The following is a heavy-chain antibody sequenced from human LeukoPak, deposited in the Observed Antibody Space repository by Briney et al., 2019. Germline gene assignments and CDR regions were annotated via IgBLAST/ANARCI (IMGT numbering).Heavy chain of an antibody. CDR1: GFTFSSYA. J-gene: IGHJ4*02. V-gene: IGHV3-23*01. CDR3: ARDGSGYSSSSTPDY. D-gene: IGHD6-6*01. CDR2: ISGSGGST. Sequence: GGSLRLSCAASGFTFSSYAMSWVRQAPGKGLEWVSAISGSGGSTYYADSVKGRFTISRDNSKDTLYLQMNSLRAEDTAVYYCARDGSGYSSSSTPDYWGQGTLVAVSS.